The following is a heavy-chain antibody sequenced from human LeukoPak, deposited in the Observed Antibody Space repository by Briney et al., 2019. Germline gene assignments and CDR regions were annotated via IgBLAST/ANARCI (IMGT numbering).Heavy chain of an antibody. D-gene: IGHD2-8*01. CDR2: INPNSGGT. Sequence: ASVKVSCKASGGTFSSYAISWVRQAPGQGLEWMGRINPNSGGTNYAQKFQGRVTMTRDTSISTAYMELSSLRSEDTAVYYCATGPCQSTNGVCYRYFDYWGQGTLVTVSS. CDR1: GGTFSSYA. J-gene: IGHJ4*02. CDR3: ATGPCQSTNGVCYRYFDY. V-gene: IGHV1-2*06.